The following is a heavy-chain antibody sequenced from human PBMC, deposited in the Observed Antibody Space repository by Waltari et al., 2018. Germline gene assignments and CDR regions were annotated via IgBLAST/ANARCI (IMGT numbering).Heavy chain of an antibody. V-gene: IGHV3-48*03. CDR3: ARDRVATTENR. CDR1: GFTFSSYE. D-gene: IGHD5-12*01. Sequence: EVQLVESGGGLVQPGGSLRLSCAASGFTFSSYEMNWVRQAPGKGLEWVSYISSSGSTIYYADSVKGRFTISRDNAKNSLYLQMNSLRAEDTAVYYCARDRVATTENRWGQGTLVTVSS. J-gene: IGHJ4*02. CDR2: ISSSGSTI.